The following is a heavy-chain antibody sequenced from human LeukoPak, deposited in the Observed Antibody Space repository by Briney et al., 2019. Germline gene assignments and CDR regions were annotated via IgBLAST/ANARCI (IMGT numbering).Heavy chain of an antibody. D-gene: IGHD3-3*02. CDR1: GYSISSGYY. CDR3: ARGSFLDP. Sequence: SETLSLTCTVSGYSISSGYYWSWIRQPPGKGLEWIGYIYYSGSTNYNPSLKSRVTISVDTSKNQFSLKLSSVTAADTAVYYCARGSFLDPWGQGTLVTVSS. V-gene: IGHV4-61*01. J-gene: IGHJ5*02. CDR2: IYYSGST.